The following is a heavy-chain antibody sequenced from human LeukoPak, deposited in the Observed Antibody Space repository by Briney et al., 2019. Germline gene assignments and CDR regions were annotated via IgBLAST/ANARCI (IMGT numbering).Heavy chain of an antibody. V-gene: IGHV4-38-2*02. CDR3: ARDQHDYGNSLFDY. CDR2: IHHSATT. CDR1: GYSISSGYF. Sequence: PSETLSLTCTVSGYSISSGYFWGWIRQPPGKGLEWIGTIHHSATTYYNPSLKSRVTISVDTSKNQFSLKLSSVTAADTAVYYCARDQHDYGNSLFDYWGQGTLATVSS. J-gene: IGHJ4*02. D-gene: IGHD4-17*01.